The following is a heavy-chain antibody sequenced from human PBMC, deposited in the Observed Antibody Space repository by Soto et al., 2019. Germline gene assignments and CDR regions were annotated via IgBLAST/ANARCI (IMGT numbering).Heavy chain of an antibody. CDR1: GFMFSDSY. CDR2: SSPSVDNI. J-gene: IGHJ4*02. D-gene: IGHD3-22*01. CDR3: VTERQWFFDY. V-gene: IGHV3-11*01. Sequence: PGGSLSLSCVASGFMFSDSYMGWIRLAPGKGLEWTSYSSPSVDNIHYADSMKARYSISRDNAKKLLHLQMDSLRVEDRAVYYCVTERQWFFDYWGQGALVTVSS.